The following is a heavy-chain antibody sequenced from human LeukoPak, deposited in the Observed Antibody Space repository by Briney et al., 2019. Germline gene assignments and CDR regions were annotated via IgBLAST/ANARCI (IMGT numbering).Heavy chain of an antibody. V-gene: IGHV4-34*01. D-gene: IGHD3-22*01. CDR2: INHSGST. CDR1: GGSFSGYY. CDR3: ARLKYYYDSSGYYYFDY. Sequence: SETLSLTCAVYGGSFSGYYWSWIRQPPGKGLEWIGEINHSGSTNYNPSLKSRVTISVDTSKNQVSLKLSSVTAADTAVYYCARLKYYYDSSGYYYFDYWGQGTLVTVSS. J-gene: IGHJ4*02.